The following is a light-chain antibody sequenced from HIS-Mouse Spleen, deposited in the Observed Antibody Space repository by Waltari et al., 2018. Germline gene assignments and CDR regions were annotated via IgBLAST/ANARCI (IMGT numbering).Light chain of an antibody. CDR3: QAWDSSTAV. J-gene: IGLJ1*01. V-gene: IGLV3-1*01. Sequence: SYELTQPPSVSVSPGQTASITCSGDKLGDKYACWYQQKPGQSPVLVIYQDSKRTSGIPWRFAGTNSGNTATLTISGTQAMDEADYYCQAWDSSTAVFGTGTKVTVL. CDR2: QDS. CDR1: KLGDKY.